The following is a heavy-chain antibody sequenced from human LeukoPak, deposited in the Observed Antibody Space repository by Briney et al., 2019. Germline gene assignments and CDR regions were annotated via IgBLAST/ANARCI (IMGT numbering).Heavy chain of an antibody. CDR1: GDSLSSGGYS. CDR2: IYHSGTTYSGST. Sequence: SETLSLTCEVSGDSLSSGGYSWSWIRQPPGKGLEWIGSIYHSGTTYSGSTYYNPSLKSRVTISLDTSKNQFSLKVGSMTAADTAVYYCARAGGYGLIDYWGQGTMVTVSS. J-gene: IGHJ4*02. CDR3: ARAGGYGLIDY. D-gene: IGHD5-18*01. V-gene: IGHV4-30-2*01.